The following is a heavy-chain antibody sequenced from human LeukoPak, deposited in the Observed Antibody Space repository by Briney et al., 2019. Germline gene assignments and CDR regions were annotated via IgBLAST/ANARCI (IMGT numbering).Heavy chain of an antibody. Sequence: GGSLRLSCAASGFTFSTYAMSWVRQAPGKGLEWVPVVSGTGGRTYYADSVKGRFTISRDNSKNTLYLQMNSLRAEDTALYYCVKASSSSPQYNWFDAWGQGTLVTVSS. CDR2: VSGTGGRT. CDR1: GFTFSTYA. D-gene: IGHD6-6*01. J-gene: IGHJ5*02. CDR3: VKASSSSPQYNWFDA. V-gene: IGHV3-23*01.